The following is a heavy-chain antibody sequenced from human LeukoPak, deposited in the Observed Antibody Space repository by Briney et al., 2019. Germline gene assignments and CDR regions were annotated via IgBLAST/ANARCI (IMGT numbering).Heavy chain of an antibody. Sequence: VGSLRLSCAASGFTFSSFEMNWVRQAPGKGLEWVSYIDSSGRTMYYGDSVRGRFTISRDNAKNSLFLQINSLRAEDTAVYYCAREGGGTDLDALDIWGQGTVVTVSS. CDR1: GFTFSSFE. CDR3: AREGGGTDLDALDI. D-gene: IGHD2-15*01. J-gene: IGHJ3*02. CDR2: IDSSGRTM. V-gene: IGHV3-48*03.